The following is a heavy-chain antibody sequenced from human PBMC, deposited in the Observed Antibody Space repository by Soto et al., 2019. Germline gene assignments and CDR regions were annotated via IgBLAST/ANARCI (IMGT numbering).Heavy chain of an antibody. D-gene: IGHD1-1*01. Sequence: ASVKVSCKASGGTFSSYAISWVRQAPGQGLEWMGGIIPIFGTANYAQKFQGRVTITADESTSTAYMELSSLRSEDTAVYYCATERGVYQMTGGWFDPWGQGTLVTVSS. CDR3: ATERGVYQMTGGWFDP. CDR2: IIPIFGTA. V-gene: IGHV1-69*13. J-gene: IGHJ5*02. CDR1: GGTFSSYA.